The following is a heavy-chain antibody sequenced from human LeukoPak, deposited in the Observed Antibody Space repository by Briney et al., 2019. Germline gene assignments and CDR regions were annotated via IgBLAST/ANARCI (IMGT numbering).Heavy chain of an antibody. CDR2: ISGSGGST. V-gene: IGHV3-23*01. CDR3: AKPTVTTMDYYYYMDV. Sequence: GGSLRLSCEASGFTLSSFGLSWVRQAPGKGLEWVSAISGSGGSTYYADSVKGRFTISRDNSKNTLYLQMNSLRAEDTAVYYCAKPTVTTMDYYYYMDVWGKGTTVTVSS. CDR1: GFTLSSFG. D-gene: IGHD4-17*01. J-gene: IGHJ6*03.